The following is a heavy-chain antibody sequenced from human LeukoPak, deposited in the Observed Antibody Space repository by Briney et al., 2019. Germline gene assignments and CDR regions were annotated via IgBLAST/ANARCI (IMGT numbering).Heavy chain of an antibody. Sequence: PGGSLRLSCAASGFAFSSYAVSWVRQAPGKGLEWVSAISGSGGSTYYADSVKGRFTISRDNSKNTLYLQMNSLRAEDTAVYYCAKDRAPYSSSSGDYWGQGTLVTVSS. D-gene: IGHD6-6*01. V-gene: IGHV3-23*01. CDR3: AKDRAPYSSSSGDY. CDR1: GFAFSSYA. CDR2: ISGSGGST. J-gene: IGHJ4*02.